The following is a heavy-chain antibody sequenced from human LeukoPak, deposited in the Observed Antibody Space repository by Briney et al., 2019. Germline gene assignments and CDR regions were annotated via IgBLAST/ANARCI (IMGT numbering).Heavy chain of an antibody. V-gene: IGHV4-39*01. CDR3: ARQRIVGATNERGYYFDY. Sequence: NPSQTLSLTCTVSGGSISSSSYYWGWIRQPPGKGLEWIGSIYYSGSTYYNPSLKSRVTISVDASKNQFSLKLSSVTAADTVVYYCARQRIVGATNERGYYFDYWGQGTLVTVSS. CDR2: IYYSGST. J-gene: IGHJ4*02. D-gene: IGHD1-26*01. CDR1: GGSISSSSYY.